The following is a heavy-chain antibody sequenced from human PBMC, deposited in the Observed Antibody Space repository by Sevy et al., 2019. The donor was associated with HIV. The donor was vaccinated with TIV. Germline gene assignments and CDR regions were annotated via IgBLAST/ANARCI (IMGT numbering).Heavy chain of an antibody. D-gene: IGHD3-10*01. Sequence: GGSLRLSCVASGFTLSSYWMSWVRQVPGQGLEWVADIKQDGSDKNYLDSVKGRFTISRDNAKKSLYLQMNNLRVEDTALYYRVRVRAFLLFGELPRYRFDSWGQGTLLTVSS. CDR3: VRVRAFLLFGELPRYRFDS. J-gene: IGHJ4*02. V-gene: IGHV3-7*03. CDR1: GFTLSSYW. CDR2: IKQDGSDK.